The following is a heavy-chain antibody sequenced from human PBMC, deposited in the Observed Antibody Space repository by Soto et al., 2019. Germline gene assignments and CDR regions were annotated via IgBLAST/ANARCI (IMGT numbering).Heavy chain of an antibody. CDR1: GGTFSSYA. D-gene: IGHD2-21*02. V-gene: IGHV1-69*13. Sequence: GASVKVSFKASGGTFSSYAISWVRQAPGQGLEGKGGNIPIFGTANYAQKFQGRVTITADESTSTAYMELSSLRSEDTAVYYCARGWAYCGGDCYSLDYWGQGTLVTVSS. CDR2: NIPIFGTA. J-gene: IGHJ4*02. CDR3: ARGWAYCGGDCYSLDY.